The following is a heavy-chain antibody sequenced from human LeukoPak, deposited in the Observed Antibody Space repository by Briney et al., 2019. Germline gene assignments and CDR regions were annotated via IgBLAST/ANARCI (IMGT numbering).Heavy chain of an antibody. CDR2: IYHSGST. CDR3: ARLETSSGSLSYFDY. Sequence: SETLSLTCTVSGYSVSSRYYWAWIRQPPGKGLEWIGYIYHSGSTNYNPSLKSRVTISVDTSKNQFSLKLSSVTAADTAVYYCARLETSSGSLSYFDYWGQGTLVTVSS. CDR1: GYSVSSRYY. J-gene: IGHJ4*02. V-gene: IGHV4-38-2*02. D-gene: IGHD6-19*01.